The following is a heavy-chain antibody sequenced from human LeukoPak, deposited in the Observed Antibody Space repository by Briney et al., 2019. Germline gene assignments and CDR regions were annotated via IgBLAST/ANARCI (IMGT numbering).Heavy chain of an antibody. J-gene: IGHJ4*02. Sequence: KPSETLSLXCAVSGYSISSGYYWGWIRQPPGKGLEWIGSIYHSGSTYYNPSLKSRVTISVDTSKNQFSLKLSSVTAADTAVYYCATRQKYYDILTGSDYWGQGTLVTVSS. D-gene: IGHD3-9*01. CDR3: ATRQKYYDILTGSDY. CDR1: GYSISSGYY. CDR2: IYHSGST. V-gene: IGHV4-38-2*01.